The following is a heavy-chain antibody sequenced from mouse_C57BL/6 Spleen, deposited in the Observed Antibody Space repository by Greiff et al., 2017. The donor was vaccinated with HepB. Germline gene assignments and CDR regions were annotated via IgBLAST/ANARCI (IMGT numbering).Heavy chain of an antibody. D-gene: IGHD1-1*01. V-gene: IGHV5-4*01. CDR3: AREFITTVVAHWYFDV. CDR2: ISDGGSYT. Sequence: EVKLVESGGGLVKPGGSLKLSCAASGFTFSSYAMSWVRQTPEKRLEWVATISDGGSYTYYPDNVKGRFTISRDNAKNNLYLQMSHLKSEDTAMYYCAREFITTVVAHWYFDVWGTGTTVTVSS. J-gene: IGHJ1*03. CDR1: GFTFSSYA.